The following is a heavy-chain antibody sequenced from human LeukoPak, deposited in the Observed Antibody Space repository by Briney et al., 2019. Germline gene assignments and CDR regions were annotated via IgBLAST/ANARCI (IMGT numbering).Heavy chain of an antibody. V-gene: IGHV1-69*06. CDR3: ARDRMEYSSSSAFDY. J-gene: IGHJ4*02. D-gene: IGHD6-6*01. Sequence: SVKVSCKASGGTFSSYAISWVRQAPGQGLEWMGGIIPIFGTANYAQKFQGRVTITADKSTSTAYMELSSLRSEDTAVYYCARDRMEYSSSSAFDYWGQGTLVTVSS. CDR1: GGTFSSYA. CDR2: IIPIFGTA.